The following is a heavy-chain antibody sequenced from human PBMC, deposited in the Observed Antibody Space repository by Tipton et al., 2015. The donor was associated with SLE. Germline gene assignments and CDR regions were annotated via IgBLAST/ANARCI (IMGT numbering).Heavy chain of an antibody. V-gene: IGHV4-31*03. D-gene: IGHD3-16*02. J-gene: IGHJ6*03. CDR3: ARWGSFYYYMDV. Sequence: TLSLTCTVSGGSISSSDYYWTWIRQHPGKGLEWIGYIYYSGNTYYNPSLKSRITISVDTSTNQFSLKLNSVTAADTAVYYCARWGSFYYYMDVWGKGTTVTVPS. CDR2: IYYSGNT. CDR1: GGSISSSDYY.